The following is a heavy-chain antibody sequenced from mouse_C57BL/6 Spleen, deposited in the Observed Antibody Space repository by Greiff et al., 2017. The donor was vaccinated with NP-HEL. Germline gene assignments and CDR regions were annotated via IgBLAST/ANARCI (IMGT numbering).Heavy chain of an antibody. V-gene: IGHV1-15*01. CDR2: IDPETGGT. Sequence: VQLQQSGAELVRPGASVTLSCKASGYTFTDYEMQWVKQTPVHGLEWIGAIDPETGGTAYNQKFKGKAILTADKSSSTAYMELRSLTSEDSAVYYCTNYGSSSWWYFDVWGTGTTVTVSS. J-gene: IGHJ1*03. CDR1: GYTFTDYE. CDR3: TNYGSSSWWYFDV. D-gene: IGHD1-1*01.